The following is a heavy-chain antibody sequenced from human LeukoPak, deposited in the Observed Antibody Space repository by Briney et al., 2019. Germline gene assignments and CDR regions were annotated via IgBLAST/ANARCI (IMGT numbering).Heavy chain of an antibody. D-gene: IGHD1-1*01. CDR1: GFTLSSYG. Sequence: PGGSLRLSCAASGFTLSSYGMSWVRQAPGKGLEWVSAISGSGGSTYYADSVKGRFTISRDNSKNTLYLQMNSLRAEDTAVYYCANGGIPQLPYYYYYYMDVWGKGTTVTVSS. J-gene: IGHJ6*03. V-gene: IGHV3-23*01. CDR3: ANGGIPQLPYYYYYYMDV. CDR2: ISGSGGST.